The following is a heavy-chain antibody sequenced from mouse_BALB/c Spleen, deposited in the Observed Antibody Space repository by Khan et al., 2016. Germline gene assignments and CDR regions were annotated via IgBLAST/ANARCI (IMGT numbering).Heavy chain of an antibody. D-gene: IGHD2-3*01. V-gene: IGHV3-2*02. CDR2: ISYSGST. Sequence: EVQLQESGPGLVKPSQSLSLTCPVTGYSITSDYAWNWIRQFPGNKLEWMGYISYSGSTSYNPSLKSRISITRDTSKNQFFLQLNSVTTEDTATYYCARYDGNYWGQGTLVTVSA. CDR3: ARYDGNY. CDR1: GYSITSDYA. J-gene: IGHJ3*01.